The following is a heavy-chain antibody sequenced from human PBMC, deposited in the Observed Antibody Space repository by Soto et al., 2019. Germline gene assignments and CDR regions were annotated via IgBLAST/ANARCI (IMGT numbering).Heavy chain of an antibody. J-gene: IGHJ6*02. CDR3: AKDISAGGYYGMDV. CDR1: GFTFDDYT. D-gene: IGHD1-26*01. V-gene: IGHV3-43*01. Sequence: GESLKISCAASGFTFDDYTMHWVRQAPGKGLEWVSLISWDGGSTYYADSVKGRFTISRDNSKNSLYLQMNSLRTEDTALYYCAKDISAGGYYGMDVWGQGTTVTVSS. CDR2: ISWDGGST.